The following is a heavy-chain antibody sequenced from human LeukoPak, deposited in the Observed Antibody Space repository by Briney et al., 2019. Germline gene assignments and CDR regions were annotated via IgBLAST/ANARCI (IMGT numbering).Heavy chain of an antibody. J-gene: IGHJ4*02. D-gene: IGHD1-26*01. Sequence: PGGSLRLSCAASGFTFGSYTMTWVRQAPGKGLEWVSSITASGGSTDNADSVKGRFTISRDNSKNTLYLQMHSLRAEDTAVYYCAKDARYSGSYYGYYFDYWGQGTLVTVSS. CDR2: ITASGGST. CDR3: AKDARYSGSYYGYYFDY. CDR1: GFTFGSYT. V-gene: IGHV3-23*01.